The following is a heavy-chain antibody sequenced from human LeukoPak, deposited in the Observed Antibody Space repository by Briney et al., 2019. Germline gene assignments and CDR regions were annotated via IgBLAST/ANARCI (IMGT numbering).Heavy chain of an antibody. CDR1: GFTFSSYN. J-gene: IGHJ4*02. CDR2: ISSSSNYI. V-gene: IGHV3-21*01. D-gene: IGHD3-10*01. Sequence: GGSLRLSCAASGFTFSSYNMNWVRQAQGKGLEWVSSISSSSNYIYYADSVKGRFTISRDNAKNSVYLQVNSLRAEDTALYYCARESGSPDYWGQGTLATVSS. CDR3: ARESGSPDY.